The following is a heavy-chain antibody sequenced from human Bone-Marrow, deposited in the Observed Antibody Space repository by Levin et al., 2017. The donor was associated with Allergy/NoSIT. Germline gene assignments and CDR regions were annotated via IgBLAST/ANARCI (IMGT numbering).Heavy chain of an antibody. V-gene: IGHV3-48*03. D-gene: IGHD5-12*01. J-gene: IGHJ4*02. Sequence: GGSLRLSCAASGFTFSSFEMNWVRQAPGKGLEWVSYIRSSGNTKYYADSVKGRFTISRDNAKNSLFLLMNSLRAEDTAVYYCARGRDLRSWFDYWGQGTLVTVSS. CDR3: ARGRDLRSWFDY. CDR2: IRSSGNTK. CDR1: GFTFSSFE.